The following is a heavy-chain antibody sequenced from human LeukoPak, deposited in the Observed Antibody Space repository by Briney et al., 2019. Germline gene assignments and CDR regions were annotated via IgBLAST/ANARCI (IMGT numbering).Heavy chain of an antibody. J-gene: IGHJ6*02. CDR2: ISSSSSYI. V-gene: IGHV3-21*01. CDR3: ARDGGLGYCSGGSCSTGYYYGMDV. CDR1: GFTFSNYG. D-gene: IGHD2-15*01. Sequence: GGSLRLSCAASGFTFSNYGMNWVRQAPGKGLEWVSSISSSSSYIYYADSVKGRFTISRDNAKNSLYLQMNSLRAEDTAVYYCARDGGLGYCSGGSCSTGYYYGMDVWGQGTTVTVSS.